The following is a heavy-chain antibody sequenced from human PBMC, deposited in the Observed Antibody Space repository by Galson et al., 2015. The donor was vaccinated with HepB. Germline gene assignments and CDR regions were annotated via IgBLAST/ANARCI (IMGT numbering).Heavy chain of an antibody. V-gene: IGHV3-30*04. J-gene: IGHJ4*02. D-gene: IGHD3-22*01. CDR1: GSTVDAYE. CDR2: MSIDGRRQ. CDR3: ARDMIPASPDYFDY. Sequence: SLRLSCAVSGSTVDAYEMHWVRQAPGKGLEWVAVMSIDGRRQVYIDSVKGRFSISRDSSKNTLYLEVNSLRVDDTAVYYCARDMIPASPDYFDYWGRGTLVTVSS.